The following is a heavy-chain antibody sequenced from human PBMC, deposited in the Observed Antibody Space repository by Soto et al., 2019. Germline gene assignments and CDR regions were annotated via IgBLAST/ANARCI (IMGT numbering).Heavy chain of an antibody. CDR1: GYSFTSYW. V-gene: IGHV5-51*01. CDR2: IYPGDSDT. CDR3: ARPGDSYDSSGYYKYYYYYYGMDV. Sequence: GGSLRLSCKGSGYSFTSYWIGWVRQMPGKGLEWMGIIYPGDSDTRYSPSFEGQVTISAETSSSTAYLQWSSLKASDTVMYYCARPGDSYDSSGYYKYYYYYYGMDVWGQGTTVTVSS. D-gene: IGHD3-22*01. J-gene: IGHJ6*02.